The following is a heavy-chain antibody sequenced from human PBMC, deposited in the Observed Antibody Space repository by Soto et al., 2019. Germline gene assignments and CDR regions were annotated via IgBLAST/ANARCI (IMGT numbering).Heavy chain of an antibody. V-gene: IGHV4-59*08. CDR2: IYYSGST. CDR3: ARHGRRFIAARPNYMDV. Sequence: SETLSLTCTVSGGSISSYYWSWIRQPPGKGLEWIGYIYYSGSTNYNPSLKSRVTISVDTSKNQFSLKLSSVTAADTAVYYCARHGRRFIAARPNYMDVWGKGTTVTVSS. D-gene: IGHD6-6*01. J-gene: IGHJ6*03. CDR1: GGSISSYY.